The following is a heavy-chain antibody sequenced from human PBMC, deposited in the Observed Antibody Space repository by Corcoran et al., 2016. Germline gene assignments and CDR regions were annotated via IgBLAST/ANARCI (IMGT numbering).Heavy chain of an antibody. J-gene: IGHJ5*02. V-gene: IGHV4-39*07. CDR2: IYYSGST. CDR1: GGSISSSSYY. D-gene: IGHD3-3*01. CDR3: ARDLRGMPYYDFWSGQNWFDP. Sequence: QLQLQESGPGLVKPSETLSLTCTVSGGSISSSSYYWGWIRQPPGKGLEWIGSIYYSGSTYYNPSLKSRVTISVDTSKNQFSLKLSSVTAADTAVYYCARDLRGMPYYDFWSGQNWFDPWGQGTLVTVSS.